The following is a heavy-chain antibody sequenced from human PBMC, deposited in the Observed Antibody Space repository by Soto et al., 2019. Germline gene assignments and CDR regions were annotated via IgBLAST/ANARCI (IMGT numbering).Heavy chain of an antibody. V-gene: IGHV3-30*18. CDR2: ISYDGSNK. CDR1: GFTFSSYG. Sequence: GGSLRLSCAASGFTFSSYGMHWVRQAPGKGLEWVAVISYDGSNKYYADSVKGRFTISRDNSKNTLYLQMNSLRAEDTAVYYCANDHLFFHGIAVAGPQDWGQGTLVTVSS. D-gene: IGHD6-19*01. J-gene: IGHJ4*02. CDR3: ANDHLFFHGIAVAGPQD.